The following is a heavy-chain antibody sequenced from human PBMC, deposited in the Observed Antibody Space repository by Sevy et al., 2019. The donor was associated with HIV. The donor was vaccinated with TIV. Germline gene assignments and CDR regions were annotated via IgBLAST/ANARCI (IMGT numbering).Heavy chain of an antibody. CDR3: AKGVSGTSRGSFDY. D-gene: IGHD1-1*01. CDR1: GFTFNNYA. Sequence: GGSLRLSCAASGFTFNNYAMNWVRQAPGKGLEWVTGVTGSGTNTYYADSVKGRFTISRDNSKNTVYLQMNSLRAEDTAVYYCAKGVSGTSRGSFDYWGQGTLVTVSS. CDR2: VTGSGTNT. J-gene: IGHJ4*02. V-gene: IGHV3-23*01.